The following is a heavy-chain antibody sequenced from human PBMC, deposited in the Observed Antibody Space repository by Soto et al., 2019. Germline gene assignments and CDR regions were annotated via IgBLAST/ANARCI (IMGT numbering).Heavy chain of an antibody. V-gene: IGHV3-21*01. CDR3: ARVARVTTQYSFDY. CDR2: ISSSSSYI. CDR1: GFTFSSYS. J-gene: IGHJ4*02. D-gene: IGHD4-4*01. Sequence: EVQLVESGGGLVKPGGSLRLSCAASGFTFSSYSMNWVRQAPGKGLEWVSSISSSSSYIYYADSVKGRFTISRDNAKNSLYLQMNSLRAEDTAVYYCARVARVTTQYSFDYWGQGTLVTVSS.